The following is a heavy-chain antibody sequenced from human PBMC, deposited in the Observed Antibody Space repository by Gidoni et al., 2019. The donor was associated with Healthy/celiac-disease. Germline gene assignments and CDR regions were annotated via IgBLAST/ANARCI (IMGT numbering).Heavy chain of an antibody. Sequence: EVQLVESGGGLVKPGGSLRLSCAASGFTFSSYSMHWCRQAPGQGLEWVSAISSRSSYRYYADSVKGRFTISRDNAKNSLYLQMNSLRAEDTAVYYCASVPAAIVGREGIWGQGTLVTVSS. CDR1: GFTFSSYS. CDR3: ASVPAAIVGREGI. V-gene: IGHV3-21*01. D-gene: IGHD2-2*01. J-gene: IGHJ4*02. CDR2: ISSRSSYR.